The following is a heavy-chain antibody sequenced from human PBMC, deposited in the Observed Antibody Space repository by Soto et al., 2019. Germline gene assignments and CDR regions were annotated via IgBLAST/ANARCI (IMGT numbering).Heavy chain of an antibody. CDR3: AKDHGGYSGYDRFDY. Sequence: GGSLRLSCAASGFTFSSYAMSWVRQAPGKGLEWVSAISGSGGSTYYADSVKGRFTISRDNSKNTLYLQMNSLRAEDTAVYYCAKDHGGYSGYDRFDYWGQGTLVTVSS. V-gene: IGHV3-23*01. CDR1: GFTFSSYA. CDR2: ISGSGGST. D-gene: IGHD5-12*01. J-gene: IGHJ4*02.